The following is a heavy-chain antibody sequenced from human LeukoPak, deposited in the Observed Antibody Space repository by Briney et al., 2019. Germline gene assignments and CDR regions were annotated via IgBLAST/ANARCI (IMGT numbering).Heavy chain of an antibody. V-gene: IGHV3-23*01. CDR2: IRGSGGST. CDR3: AKGASNMVRGVKFDY. CDR1: GFTFSTYA. J-gene: IGHJ4*02. D-gene: IGHD3-10*01. Sequence: GGSLRLSCAASGFTFSTYAMAWVRQAPGRGLEWVSAIRGSGGSTYYADSVKGRFTISRDNSKNTLYLQMNSLRAEDTAVYYCAKGASNMVRGVKFDYWGQGTLVTVSS.